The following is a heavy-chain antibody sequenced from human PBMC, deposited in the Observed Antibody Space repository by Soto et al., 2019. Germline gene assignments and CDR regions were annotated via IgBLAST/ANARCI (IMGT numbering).Heavy chain of an antibody. Sequence: GGSLRLSCAASGFTFSSYGMHWVRQAPGKGLEWVAVIWYDGSNKYYADSVKGRFTISRDNSKNTLYLQMNSLRAEDTAVYYCARDGEAGGGMDVWGQGTTVTVSS. V-gene: IGHV3-33*01. J-gene: IGHJ6*02. CDR2: IWYDGSNK. CDR1: GFTFSSYG. D-gene: IGHD7-27*01. CDR3: ARDGEAGGGMDV.